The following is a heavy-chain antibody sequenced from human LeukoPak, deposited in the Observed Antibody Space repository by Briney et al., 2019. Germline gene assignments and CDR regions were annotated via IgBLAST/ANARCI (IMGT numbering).Heavy chain of an antibody. D-gene: IGHD4-17*01. CDR3: ARDRRDDYGDPYDAFDI. Sequence: ASVKVSCKASGYTFTGYYMHWVRQAPGQGLEWMGWINPNSGGTNYAQKFQGWVTMTRDTSISTAYTELSRLRSDDTAVYYCARDRRDDYGDPYDAFDIWGQGTMVTVSS. CDR2: INPNSGGT. J-gene: IGHJ3*02. CDR1: GYTFTGYY. V-gene: IGHV1-2*04.